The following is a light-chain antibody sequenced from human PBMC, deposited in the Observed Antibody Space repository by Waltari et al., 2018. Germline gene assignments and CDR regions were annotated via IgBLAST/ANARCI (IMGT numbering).Light chain of an antibody. V-gene: IGKV1-33*01. Sequence: DIQMTQSPSSLSASVGDRVTITCQASQAINNHLNWYQQKPGKAPELPIYDVSKLETGVPSRFGGSGSGTDFSFTISSLQPEDIATYYCQQYDNLVTFGGGTRV. J-gene: IGKJ4*01. CDR1: QAINNH. CDR2: DVS. CDR3: QQYDNLVT.